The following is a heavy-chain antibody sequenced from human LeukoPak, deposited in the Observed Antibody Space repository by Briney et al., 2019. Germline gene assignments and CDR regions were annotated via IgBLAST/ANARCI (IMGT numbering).Heavy chain of an antibody. CDR1: ALTVGNNY. D-gene: IGHD6-13*01. V-gene: IGHV3-53*01. CDR2: IYSGGRT. Sequence: PGASLTPSCTPSALTVGNNYMNCSRQARGKGLELVSLIYSGGRTYYADTVKGRFTISRENSKNALYLQMSSLRVEDTAVYYCARDPPGIAASVTGGWGQGTLVTVSS. J-gene: IGHJ1*01. CDR3: ARDPPGIAASVTGG.